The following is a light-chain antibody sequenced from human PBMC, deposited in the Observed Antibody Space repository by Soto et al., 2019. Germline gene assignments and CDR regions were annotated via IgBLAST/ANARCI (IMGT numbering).Light chain of an antibody. CDR3: CSNAGSYPFV. Sequence: QSVLAQPRSVSGSPGQSVTISCTGTSSDVGGYNYVSRYQHHTGKAPKLMIYDVDKRPSGVPGRFSGSKSGNTASLTISGLQAEDEADYYCCSNAGSYPFVFGTGTKVTAL. V-gene: IGLV2-11*01. J-gene: IGLJ1*01. CDR2: DVD. CDR1: SSDVGGYNY.